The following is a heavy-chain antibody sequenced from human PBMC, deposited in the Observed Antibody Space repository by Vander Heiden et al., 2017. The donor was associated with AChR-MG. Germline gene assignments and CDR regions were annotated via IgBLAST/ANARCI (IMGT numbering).Heavy chain of an antibody. Sequence: EVQLLESGGGLIQPGGSLRLSCAASGFTFSTYAMSWVRQAPGKGLEWVSAMSGSGSNTYYADSVKGRFTISRDNSKNTLYLQMSSMRAEDTAIYYCARGPGTTIFGVARGYWYFDLWGRGTLVTVSS. CDR1: GFTFSTYA. V-gene: IGHV3-23*01. CDR2: MSGSGSNT. CDR3: ARGPGTTIFGVARGYWYFDL. J-gene: IGHJ2*01. D-gene: IGHD3-3*01.